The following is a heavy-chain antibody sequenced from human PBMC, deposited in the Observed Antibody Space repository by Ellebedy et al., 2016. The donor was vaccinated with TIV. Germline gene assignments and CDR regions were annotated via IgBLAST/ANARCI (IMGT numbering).Heavy chain of an antibody. Sequence: GGSLRLSCAVYGGSFSGYYWSWVRQAPGKGLEWVSVIYSGGSTYYADSVKGRFTISRDNAKNSLYLHMSSLRVEDTAVYYCARVHGDYRIDYWGPGTLVTVSS. CDR3: ARVHGDYRIDY. J-gene: IGHJ4*02. CDR2: IYSGGST. V-gene: IGHV3-53*01. D-gene: IGHD4-17*01. CDR1: GGSFSGYY.